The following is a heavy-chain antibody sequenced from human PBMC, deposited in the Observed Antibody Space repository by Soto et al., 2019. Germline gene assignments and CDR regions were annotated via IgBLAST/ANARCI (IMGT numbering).Heavy chain of an antibody. Sequence: QVQLVQSGFEVKKPGASVKVSCKASGYTFSTYGISWIRQAPGEGLEWMGWISTNSGDPNYAQKFQGRVTMTADTSTRTAYMELRGLRSDDTAVYYCGGGGLGELLFDCWGQGTLVTVSS. D-gene: IGHD3-10*01. CDR3: GGGGLGELLFDC. CDR2: ISTNSGDP. J-gene: IGHJ4*02. V-gene: IGHV1-18*01. CDR1: GYTFSTYG.